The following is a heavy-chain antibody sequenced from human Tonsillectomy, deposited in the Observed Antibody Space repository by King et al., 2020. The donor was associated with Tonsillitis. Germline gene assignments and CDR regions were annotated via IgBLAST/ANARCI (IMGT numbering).Heavy chain of an antibody. CDR2: IFYTGST. D-gene: IGHD3-10*01. CDR1: GGSISTYF. V-gene: IGHV4-59*01. Sequence: QLQESGPGLVKSSETLSLTCTVSGGSISTYFWSWIRQPPGKGLEWIGYIFYTGSTNYNPSLKSRVTISIDTSKNQFSLKLTSVTAADTAVYYCARAYYGSGSYVHRWGQGTLVTVSS. J-gene: IGHJ1*01. CDR3: ARAYYGSGSYVHR.